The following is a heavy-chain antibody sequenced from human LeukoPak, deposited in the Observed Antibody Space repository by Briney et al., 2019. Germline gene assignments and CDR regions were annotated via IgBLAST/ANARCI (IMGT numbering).Heavy chain of an antibody. CDR2: INSDGSST. Sequence: GGSLRLSCAASGFTFSSYWMHWVRQAPGKGLVWVSRINSDGSSTNYADSVKGRFTISRDNAKSTLFLQMNSLRAEDTAVYYCARDGGYDSSGYYYPAKYEYWGQGNLVTVSS. CDR3: ARDGGYDSSGYYYPAKYEY. CDR1: GFTFSSYW. D-gene: IGHD3-22*01. V-gene: IGHV3-74*01. J-gene: IGHJ4*02.